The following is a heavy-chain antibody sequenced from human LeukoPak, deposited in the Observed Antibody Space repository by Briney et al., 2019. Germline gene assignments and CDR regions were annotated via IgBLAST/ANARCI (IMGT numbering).Heavy chain of an antibody. CDR3: ARDVYYGSGHDY. Sequence: SETLSLTCTVSGGSISRDYWSWIRQPAGKGLEWIGRIYSSGSTTYNPSLKSRVTMSVDTSKNQFSLKLNSVTAADTAVYYCARDVYYGSGHDYWGQGTLVTVSS. J-gene: IGHJ4*02. CDR2: IYSSGST. CDR1: GGSISRDY. D-gene: IGHD3-10*01. V-gene: IGHV4-4*07.